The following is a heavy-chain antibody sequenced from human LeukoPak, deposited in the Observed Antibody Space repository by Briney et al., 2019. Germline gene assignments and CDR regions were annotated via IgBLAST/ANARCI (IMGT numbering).Heavy chain of an antibody. CDR2: IHQHGNEK. CDR1: GFTFSNYW. Sequence: RGSLRLSCAASGFTFSNYWMSWVRQAPGKGLEWVASIHQHGNEKYFVDSVRGRFTISRDNAKNSLYLQMSSLGAEDTAVYYCATLNGPLFEYWGQGTLVTVSS. CDR3: ATLNGPLFEY. D-gene: IGHD2-8*01. J-gene: IGHJ4*02. V-gene: IGHV3-7*01.